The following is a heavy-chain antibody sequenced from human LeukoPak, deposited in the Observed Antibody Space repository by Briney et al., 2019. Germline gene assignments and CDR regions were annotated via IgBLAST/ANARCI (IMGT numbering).Heavy chain of an antibody. Sequence: GGSLRLSCAASGFTFSSYAMSWVRQAPGKGLEWVSAISGSGGSTCYADSVKGRFTISRDNSKNTLYLQMNSLRAEDTAVYYCAKATKYSSSYPDYWGQGTLVTVSS. CDR2: ISGSGGST. CDR3: AKATKYSSSYPDY. V-gene: IGHV3-23*01. J-gene: IGHJ4*02. CDR1: GFTFSSYA. D-gene: IGHD6-13*01.